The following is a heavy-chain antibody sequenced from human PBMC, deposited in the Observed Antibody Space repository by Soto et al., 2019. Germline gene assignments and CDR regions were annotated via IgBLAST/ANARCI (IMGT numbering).Heavy chain of an antibody. CDR2: ISGSGGST. D-gene: IGHD3-9*01. Sequence: GGSLRLSCAASGITFRNYAMSWVRQAPGKGLEWVSAISGSGGSTYYADSVKGRFTISRDNSKNTLYLQMNSLRAEDTAVYYCAKDQVWRYFDWLPTFFDYWGQGTLVTVSS. V-gene: IGHV3-23*01. J-gene: IGHJ4*02. CDR1: GITFRNYA. CDR3: AKDQVWRYFDWLPTFFDY.